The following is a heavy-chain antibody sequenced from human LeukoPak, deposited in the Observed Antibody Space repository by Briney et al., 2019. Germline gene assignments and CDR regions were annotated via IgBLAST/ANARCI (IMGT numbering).Heavy chain of an antibody. Sequence: PGGSLRLSCAVSGFTFSDYYMTWIRQAPGKGLECVSYISGSSHYTTYPDSVKGRFTISRDNAKNSLYLQMNSLRAEDSAVYYCASSAGYYYGSGSYYFDYWGQGTLVTVSS. J-gene: IGHJ4*02. CDR2: ISGSSHYT. V-gene: IGHV3-11*03. CDR1: GFTFSDYY. CDR3: ASSAGYYYGSGSYYFDY. D-gene: IGHD3-10*01.